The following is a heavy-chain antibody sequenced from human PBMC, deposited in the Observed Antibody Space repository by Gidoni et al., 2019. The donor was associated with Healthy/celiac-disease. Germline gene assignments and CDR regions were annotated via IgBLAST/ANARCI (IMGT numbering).Heavy chain of an antibody. J-gene: IGHJ5*02. D-gene: IGHD6-13*01. CDR2: INHSGST. Sequence: QVQLQQWGAGLLKPSETLSLTCAVYGGSFSGYYWSWIRQPPGKGLEWIGEINHSGSTNYNPSLKSRVTISVDTSKNQFSLKLSSVTAADTAVYYCARGRITYSSSYNWFDPWGQGTLVTVSS. CDR3: ARGRITYSSSYNWFDP. CDR1: GGSFSGYY. V-gene: IGHV4-34*01.